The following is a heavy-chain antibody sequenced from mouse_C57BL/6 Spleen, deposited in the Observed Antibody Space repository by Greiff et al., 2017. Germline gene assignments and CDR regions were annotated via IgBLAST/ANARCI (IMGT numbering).Heavy chain of an antibody. J-gene: IGHJ2*01. V-gene: IGHV1-76*01. D-gene: IGHD1-1*01. Sequence: QVQLQQSGAELVRPGASVKLSCKASGYTFTDYYINWVKQRPGQGLEWIARIYPGSGNTYYKEKFKGKATLTAEKSSSTAYMQLSSLTSEDSAVYVSAREGGVYGYFDYWGQGTTLTVSS. CDR3: AREGGVYGYFDY. CDR1: GYTFTDYY. CDR2: IYPGSGNT.